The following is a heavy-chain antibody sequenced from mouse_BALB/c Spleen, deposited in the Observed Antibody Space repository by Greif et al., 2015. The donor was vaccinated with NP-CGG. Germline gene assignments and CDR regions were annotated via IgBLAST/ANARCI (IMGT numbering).Heavy chain of an antibody. J-gene: IGHJ3*01. CDR2: IDPANGNT. V-gene: IGHV14-3*02. CDR1: GFNIKDTY. Sequence: EVQLQQSGAELVKPGASVKLSCTASGFNIKDTYMHWVKQRPEQGLEWIGRIDPANGNTKYDPKFQGKATITADTSSNTAYLQLSSLTSEDTAVYYCARGYYGNYVTYFAYWGQGALVTVSA. D-gene: IGHD2-1*01. CDR3: ARGYYGNYVTYFAY.